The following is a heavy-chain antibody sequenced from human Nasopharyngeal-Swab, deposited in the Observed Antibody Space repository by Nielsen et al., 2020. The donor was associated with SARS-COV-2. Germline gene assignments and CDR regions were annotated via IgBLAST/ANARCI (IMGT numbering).Heavy chain of an antibody. J-gene: IGHJ4*02. Sequence: SETLSLTCAVYGGSFSGYYWSWIRQSPGKGLEWIGEINHSGNINYNLSLKSRVTISVETSKNQFSLKLSSVTAADTAVYYCARGRGITVTTPSPVFDYWGQGTLVTVSS. CDR2: INHSGNI. CDR1: GGSFSGYY. CDR3: ARGRGITVTTPSPVFDY. D-gene: IGHD1-20*01. V-gene: IGHV4-34*01.